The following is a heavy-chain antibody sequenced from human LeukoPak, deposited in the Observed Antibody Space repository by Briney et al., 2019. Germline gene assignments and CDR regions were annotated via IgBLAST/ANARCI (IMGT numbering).Heavy chain of an antibody. CDR1: GGTFSSYA. Sequence: SVKVSFKASGGTFSSYAISWVRQAPGQGREWMGGIIHIFGTANYAQKFQGRVTITADESTSTAYMELSSLRSEDTAVYYCASPATEVPTYYYYYYYMDVWGKGTTVTVSS. V-gene: IGHV1-69*01. CDR3: ASPATEVPTYYYYYYYMDV. CDR2: IIHIFGTA. D-gene: IGHD2/OR15-2a*01. J-gene: IGHJ6*03.